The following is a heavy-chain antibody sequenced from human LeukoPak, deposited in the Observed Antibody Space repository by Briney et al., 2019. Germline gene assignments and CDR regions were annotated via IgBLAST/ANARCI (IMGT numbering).Heavy chain of an antibody. Sequence: SETLSLTCAVYGGSFSGYYWSWIRQPPGKGLEWIGEINHSGSTNYNPSLKSRVTISVDTSKNQFSLKLSSVTAADTAVYYCARDAMVRGGLTFDYWGQGTLVTVSS. CDR3: ARDAMVRGGLTFDY. CDR1: GGSFSGYY. D-gene: IGHD3-10*01. V-gene: IGHV4-34*01. CDR2: INHSGST. J-gene: IGHJ4*02.